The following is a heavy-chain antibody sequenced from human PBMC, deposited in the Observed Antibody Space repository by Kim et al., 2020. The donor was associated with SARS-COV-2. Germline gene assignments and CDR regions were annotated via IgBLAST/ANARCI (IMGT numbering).Heavy chain of an antibody. CDR3: ANQIFGVVT. D-gene: IGHD3-3*01. CDR2: ISGDGSST. J-gene: IGHJ4*02. CDR1: GFTFSSQW. V-gene: IGHV3-74*01. Sequence: GGSLRLSCAASGFTFSSQWMHWVRQAPGKGLVWVSLISGDGSSTGYADSVKGRFTISRDNAKNTLYLQMNSLRAEDTAVYYCANQIFGVVTWGQGTLVTVSS.